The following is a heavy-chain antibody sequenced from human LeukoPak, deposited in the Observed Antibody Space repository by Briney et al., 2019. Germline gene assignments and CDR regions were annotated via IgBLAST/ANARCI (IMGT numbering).Heavy chain of an antibody. J-gene: IGHJ4*02. CDR3: ARGARGSGSYDY. CDR1: GGSISCYY. CDR2: IYTSGST. D-gene: IGHD3-10*01. Sequence: PSETLSLTCTVSGGSISCYYWIWIRQPAGKGLEWNGRIYTSGSTNYNTSLKSRVNISADTSKNHFSLKLSSVTAADTAVYYCARGARGSGSYDYWGQGTLVTVSS. V-gene: IGHV4-4*07.